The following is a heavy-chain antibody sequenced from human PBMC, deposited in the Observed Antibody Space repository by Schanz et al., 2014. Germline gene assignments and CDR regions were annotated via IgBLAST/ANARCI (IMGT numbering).Heavy chain of an antibody. CDR3: ARHLVNAYGMDV. V-gene: IGHV4-31*03. D-gene: IGHD3-3*02. Sequence: QVQLQESGPRLVKPSQTLSLTCTVSGGSISSAGYYWTWIRQHPGKGLEWIGYIYYSGSTYYNTSLKSRVTISVDTSMNQFSLKLSSVTAADTAVYYCARHLVNAYGMDVWGQGTAVTVSS. CDR2: IYYSGST. CDR1: GGSISSAGYY. J-gene: IGHJ6*02.